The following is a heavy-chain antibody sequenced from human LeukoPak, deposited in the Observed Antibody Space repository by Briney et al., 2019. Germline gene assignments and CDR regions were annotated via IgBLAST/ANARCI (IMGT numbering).Heavy chain of an antibody. J-gene: IGHJ4*02. V-gene: IGHV4-31*03. D-gene: IGHD3-22*01. CDR2: IYYSGST. CDR1: GGSISSGGYY. Sequence: SETLSLTCTVSGGSISSGGYYWSWIRQHPGKGLEWIGYIYYSGSTYYNPSLKSRVTIPVDTSKNQFSLKLSSVTAADTAVYYCASTYYYDSSGYYQTFDCWGQGTLVTVSS. CDR3: ASTYYYDSSGYYQTFDC.